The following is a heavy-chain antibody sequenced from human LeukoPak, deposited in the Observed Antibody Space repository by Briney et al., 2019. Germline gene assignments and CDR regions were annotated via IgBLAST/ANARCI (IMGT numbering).Heavy chain of an antibody. J-gene: IGHJ4*02. V-gene: IGHV3-23*01. CDR1: GFTFGDYV. CDR2: VTGSAGTK. Sequence: GGSLRLSCAASGFTFGDYVMTWVRQAPGKGLEWVSGVTGSAGTKYYADSVKGRFTVSRDNSENTLSLQMNSLRAGDTAVYYCAKKTGATGFHPFDYWGQGTLVTVSS. CDR3: AKKTGATGFHPFDY. D-gene: IGHD1-1*01.